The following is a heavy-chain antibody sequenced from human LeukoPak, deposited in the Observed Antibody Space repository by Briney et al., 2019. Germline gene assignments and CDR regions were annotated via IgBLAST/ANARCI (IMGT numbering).Heavy chain of an antibody. CDR3: AKSSWVGRWSVAPNWFDP. V-gene: IGHV3-23*01. CDR2: ISGSGGST. D-gene: IGHD7-27*01. J-gene: IGHJ5*02. CDR1: GFTFSSYA. Sequence: GGSLRLSCAASGFTFSSYAMSWVRQAPGKGLEWVSAISGSGGSTYYADSVKGRFAISRDNSKNTLYLQMNSLRAEDTAVYYCAKSSWVGRWSVAPNWFDPWGQGTLVTVSS.